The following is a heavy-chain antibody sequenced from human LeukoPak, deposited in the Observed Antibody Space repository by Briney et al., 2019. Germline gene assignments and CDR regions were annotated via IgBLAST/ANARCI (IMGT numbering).Heavy chain of an antibody. CDR1: GFTFSSYG. CDR3: AKDPFLGSGSYSYYYYGMDV. CDR2: ISYDGSNK. Sequence: HPGRSLRLSCAASGFTFSSYGMHWVRQAPGKGLEWVAVISYDGSNKYYADSVKGRFTISRGNSKNTLYLQMNSLRAEDTAVYYCAKDPFLGSGSYSYYYYGMDVWGKGTTVTVSS. D-gene: IGHD3-10*01. V-gene: IGHV3-30*18. J-gene: IGHJ6*04.